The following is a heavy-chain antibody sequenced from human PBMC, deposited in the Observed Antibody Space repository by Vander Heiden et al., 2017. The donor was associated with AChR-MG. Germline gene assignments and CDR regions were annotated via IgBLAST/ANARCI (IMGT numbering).Heavy chain of an antibody. D-gene: IGHD5-18*01. CDR1: AFTSGSYG. CDR3: AKVSDTAMAASPDY. J-gene: IGHJ4*02. CDR2: ISYDGSNK. Sequence: VRLVESGGGVVERGGRLSPSCAASAFTSGSYGMHWVRQAPGKGLEWVAVISYDGSNKYYAASVKGRFTISRDNSKNALYLQMNSLRAEDTAVYYCAKVSDTAMAASPDYWGQGTLVTVSS. V-gene: IGHV3-30*18.